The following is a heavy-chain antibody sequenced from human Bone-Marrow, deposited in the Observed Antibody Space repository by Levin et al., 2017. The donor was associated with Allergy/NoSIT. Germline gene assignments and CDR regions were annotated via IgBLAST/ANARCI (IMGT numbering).Heavy chain of an antibody. CDR1: GFTFSGSA. J-gene: IGHJ4*02. V-gene: IGHV3-73*01. CDR3: TSLGYCSGGSCYQAFDY. D-gene: IGHD2-15*01. CDR2: IRSKANSYAT. Sequence: GESLKISCAASGFTFSGSAMHWVRQASGKGLEWVGRIRSKANSYATAYAASVKGRFTISRDDSKNTAYLQMNSLKTEDTAVYYCTSLGYCSGGSCYQAFDYWGQGTLVTVSS.